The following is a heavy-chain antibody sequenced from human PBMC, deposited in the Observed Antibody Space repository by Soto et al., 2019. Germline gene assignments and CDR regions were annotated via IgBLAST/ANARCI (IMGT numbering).Heavy chain of an antibody. D-gene: IGHD6-13*01. J-gene: IGHJ6*02. V-gene: IGHV3-30-3*01. CDR1: GFTFSSYA. CDR3: ARDRYSSSWYVRRNYYYGMDV. Sequence: QVQLVESGGGVVQPGRSLRLSCAASGFTFSSYAMHWVRQAPGKGLEWVAVISYDGSNKYYADSVKGRFTISRDNCKNTLYLQMNSLRAEDTAVYYCARDRYSSSWYVRRNYYYGMDVWGQGTTVTVSS. CDR2: ISYDGSNK.